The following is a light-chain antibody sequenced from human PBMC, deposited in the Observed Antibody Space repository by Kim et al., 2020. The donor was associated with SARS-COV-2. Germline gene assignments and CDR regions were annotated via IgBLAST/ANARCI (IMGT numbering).Light chain of an antibody. CDR3: AAWDDSLNGWV. CDR1: SSNIVNIGSKT. Sequence: QSVLTQPPSASGTPGQRVTISCSGSSSNIVNIGSKTVSWYRHLPGTAPKLLIYNNNQRPSGVPDRFSGSKSGTSASLAISGLQSEDEADYYCAAWDDSLNGWVFGGGTQLTVL. V-gene: IGLV1-44*01. CDR2: NNN. J-gene: IGLJ3*02.